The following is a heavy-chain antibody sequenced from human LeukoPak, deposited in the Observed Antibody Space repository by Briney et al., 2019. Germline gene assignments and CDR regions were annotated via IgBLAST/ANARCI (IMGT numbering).Heavy chain of an antibody. V-gene: IGHV1-69*05. J-gene: IGHJ4*02. Sequence: SVKVSCKASGGTFSSYAISWVRQAPGQGLEWMGRIIPIFGTANYAQKFQGRVTITTDESTSTGYMELSSLRSEDTAVYYCARVNLEAATHDYWGQGTLVTVSS. CDR2: IIPIFGTA. CDR3: ARVNLEAATHDY. CDR1: GGTFSSYA. D-gene: IGHD2-15*01.